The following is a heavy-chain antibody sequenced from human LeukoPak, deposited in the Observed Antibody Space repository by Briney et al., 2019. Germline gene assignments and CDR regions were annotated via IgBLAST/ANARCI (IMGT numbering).Heavy chain of an antibody. J-gene: IGHJ6*02. D-gene: IGHD3-3*01. Sequence: GRSLRLSCAAPGFTFNSYGMPSVRQAPGKGLGWVAVISHDGSRKYYADSVKGRFTISRDDSKNTLYLQMNGLRAEDTDVYYGVKDRFLEAYGMEVWGQGTTVTVS. CDR3: VKDRFLEAYGMEV. CDR2: ISHDGSRK. V-gene: IGHV3-30*18. CDR1: GFTFNSYG.